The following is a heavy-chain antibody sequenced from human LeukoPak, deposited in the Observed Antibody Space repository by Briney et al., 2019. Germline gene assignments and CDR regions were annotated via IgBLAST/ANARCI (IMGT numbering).Heavy chain of an antibody. CDR1: GYSFTSYW. V-gene: IGHV5-51*01. J-gene: IGHJ4*02. Sequence: PGESLKISCKGSGYSFTSYWIGWVRQMPGKGLEWMGIIYPGDSDARYSPSFQGQVTVSADKSISTAYLQWSSLKASDTAMYYCARRAILEGGSYYFDYWGQGTLVTVSS. D-gene: IGHD3-16*01. CDR2: IYPGDSDA. CDR3: ARRAILEGGSYYFDY.